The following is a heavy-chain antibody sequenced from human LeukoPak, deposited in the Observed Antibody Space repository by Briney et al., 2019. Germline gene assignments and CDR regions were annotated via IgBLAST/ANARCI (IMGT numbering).Heavy chain of an antibody. CDR1: GYTFTSYD. Sequence: ASVKVSCKASGYTFTSYDINWVRQATGQGLEWMGWMNPNSGNTGYAQKFQGRVTITRNTSISTAYMELSSLRSEETAVYYCAIHLSRDAFDIWGKGKMVTVSS. CDR2: MNPNSGNT. CDR3: AIHLSRDAFDI. J-gene: IGHJ3*02. V-gene: IGHV1-8*01.